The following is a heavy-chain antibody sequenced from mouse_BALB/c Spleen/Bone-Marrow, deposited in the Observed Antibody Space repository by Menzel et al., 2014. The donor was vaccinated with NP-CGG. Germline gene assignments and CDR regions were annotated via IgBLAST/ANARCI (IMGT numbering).Heavy chain of an antibody. D-gene: IGHD4-1*01. CDR2: IDPANGNT. V-gene: IGHV14-3*02. CDR1: GFNIKDTY. CDR3: ARWEYYAMDY. Sequence: VQLQQSGAELVKPGASVKLSCTASGFNIKDTYMHWVKQRPEQGLEWIGRIDPANGNTKYDPKFQGKATITADTPSNTAYLQLSSLTSEGTAVYYCARWEYYAMDYWGQGTSVTVSS. J-gene: IGHJ4*01.